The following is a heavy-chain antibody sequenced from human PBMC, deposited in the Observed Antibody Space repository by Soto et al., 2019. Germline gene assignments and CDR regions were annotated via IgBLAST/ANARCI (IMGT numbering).Heavy chain of an antibody. CDR2: ISAYNGNT. Sequence: QVQLVQSGAEVKKPGASVKVSCKASGYTFTSYGISWVRQAPGQGLEWMGWISAYNGNTNYAQKLQGRDTMTTDTSTSTDYMELRSLRSDDTGVYYCARGAGGGDYATGYFDLWGRGTLVTVSS. J-gene: IGHJ2*01. CDR1: GYTFTSYG. V-gene: IGHV1-18*01. D-gene: IGHD4-17*01. CDR3: ARGAGGGDYATGYFDL.